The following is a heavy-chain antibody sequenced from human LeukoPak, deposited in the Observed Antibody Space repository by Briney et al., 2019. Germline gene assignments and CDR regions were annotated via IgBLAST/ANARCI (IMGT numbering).Heavy chain of an antibody. V-gene: IGHV4-39*07. D-gene: IGHD7-27*01. J-gene: IGHJ6*03. CDR1: GGSISSSSYY. CDR2: IFYNGNT. Sequence: SDTLSLTCTVSGGSISSSSYYWAWIRQPPGKGLEWIESIFYNGNTYYNPPLKSRVTISIDTSTNHFSLRLTSVTAADTAVYYCARAREGTGSYYYYYMDVWGKGTTVTVS. CDR3: ARAREGTGSYYYYYMDV.